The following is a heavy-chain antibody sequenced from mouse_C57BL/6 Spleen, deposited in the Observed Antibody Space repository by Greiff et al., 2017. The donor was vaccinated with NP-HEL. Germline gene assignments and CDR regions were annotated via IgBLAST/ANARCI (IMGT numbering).Heavy chain of an antibody. CDR3: ARWPLGPSIAMDY. V-gene: IGHV1-72*01. J-gene: IGHJ4*01. D-gene: IGHD4-1*01. CDR1: GYTFTSYW. Sequence: QVHVKQSGAELVKPGASVKLSCKASGYTFTSYWMHWVKQRPGRGLEWIGRIDPNSGGTKYNEKFKSKATLTVDKPSSTAYMQLSSLTSEDSAVYYCARWPLGPSIAMDYWGQGTSVTVSS. CDR2: IDPNSGGT.